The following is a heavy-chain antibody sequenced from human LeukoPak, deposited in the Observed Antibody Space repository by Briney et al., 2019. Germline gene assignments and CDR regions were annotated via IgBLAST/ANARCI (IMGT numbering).Heavy chain of an antibody. V-gene: IGHV3-21*01. D-gene: IGHD1-26*01. Sequence: PGGSLRLSCAASGFTFSSYNMNWARQAPGKGLEWVSSISSSSTYIYYADSVKGRFTISRDNAKNSLYLQMNSLRADDTAVYYCARGSVATRLWDYWGQGALVTVSS. J-gene: IGHJ4*02. CDR3: ARGSVATRLWDY. CDR2: ISSSSTYI. CDR1: GFTFSSYN.